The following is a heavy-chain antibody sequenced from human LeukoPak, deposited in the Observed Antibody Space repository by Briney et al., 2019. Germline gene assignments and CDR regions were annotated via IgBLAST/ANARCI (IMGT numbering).Heavy chain of an antibody. Sequence: SETLSLTCTVSGGSISSGSYYWSWIRQPAGKGLEWIGRIYTSGSTNYNPSLKSQVTISVDTSKNQFSLKLSSVTAADTAVYYCASYAGGYWGQGTLVTVSS. CDR1: GGSISSGSYY. V-gene: IGHV4-61*02. CDR2: IYTSGST. D-gene: IGHD3-16*01. J-gene: IGHJ4*02. CDR3: ASYAGGY.